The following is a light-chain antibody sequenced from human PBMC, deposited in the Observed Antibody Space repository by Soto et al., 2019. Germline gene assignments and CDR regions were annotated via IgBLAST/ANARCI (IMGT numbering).Light chain of an antibody. Sequence: DIKLTHSPSSLSASVGDRVTITCRASQSISDYLSWYQQKPGRAPKLLLYAASVLQSGVPSRFSGSGSGTYFTLTISNLQPDDFATYFCQQSYSVSYTFGQGTKLQIK. CDR2: AAS. V-gene: IGKV1-39*01. CDR3: QQSYSVSYT. J-gene: IGKJ2*01. CDR1: QSISDY.